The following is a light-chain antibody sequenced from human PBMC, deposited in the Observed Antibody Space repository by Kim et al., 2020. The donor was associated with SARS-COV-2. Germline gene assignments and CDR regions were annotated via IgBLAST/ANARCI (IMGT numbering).Light chain of an antibody. V-gene: IGLV3-19*01. Sequence: SSELTQDPAVSVALGQTVRITCQGGTLRNYYVSWYQQKPGQAPLLVIYGKNNRPSGIPDRFSGSSSGNTASLTITGAQAEDEADYYCNSRDRSGNHRPFG. CDR3: NSRDRSGNHRP. CDR1: TLRNYY. J-gene: IGLJ1*01. CDR2: GKN.